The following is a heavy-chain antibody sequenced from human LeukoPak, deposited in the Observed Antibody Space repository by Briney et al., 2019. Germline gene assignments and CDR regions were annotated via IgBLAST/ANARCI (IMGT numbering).Heavy chain of an antibody. CDR2: IRFDGSDE. J-gene: IGHJ4*02. V-gene: IGHV3-30*02. CDR1: AFIFSSYG. D-gene: IGHD4-17*01. Sequence: GGSLRLSCAASAFIFSSYGMHWVRQAPGKGLEWVAFIRFDGSDEYYADSMKGRFTISRDNSKNTLYLQMNSLRAEDTAVYYCARGGDYGDYAPRERGYYFDYWGQGTLVTVSS. CDR3: ARGGDYGDYAPRERGYYFDY.